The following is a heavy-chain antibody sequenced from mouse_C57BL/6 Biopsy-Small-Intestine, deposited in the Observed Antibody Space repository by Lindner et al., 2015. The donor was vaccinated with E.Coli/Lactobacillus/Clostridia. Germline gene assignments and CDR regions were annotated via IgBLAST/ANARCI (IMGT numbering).Heavy chain of an antibody. Sequence: VQLQESGGDLVKPGGSLKLSCEASGFTFSSYGMSWVRQTPDKRLEWVATISNGGSYTYYPDSVKGRFTISRDNAKNTLYLQMSSLKSEDTAMYYCYGSSYDWYFDVWGTGTTVTVAS. J-gene: IGHJ1*03. CDR1: GFTFSSYG. CDR2: ISNGGSYT. D-gene: IGHD1-1*01. V-gene: IGHV5-6*01. CDR3: YGSSYDWYFDV.